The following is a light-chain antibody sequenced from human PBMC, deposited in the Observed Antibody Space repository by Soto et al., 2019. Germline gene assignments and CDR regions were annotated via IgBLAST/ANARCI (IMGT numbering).Light chain of an antibody. J-gene: IGLJ2*01. CDR2: DVN. Sequence: QSALTQPASMSGSPGQSITISCTGTSSDVGGYNYVSWYRQHPGKAPKLMIYDVNNRPSGVSNRFSGSKSGNTASLTISGLQAEDEAHYYCISHSSSSTLVVFGGGTKLTVL. CDR3: ISHSSSSTLVV. V-gene: IGLV2-14*03. CDR1: SSDVGGYNY.